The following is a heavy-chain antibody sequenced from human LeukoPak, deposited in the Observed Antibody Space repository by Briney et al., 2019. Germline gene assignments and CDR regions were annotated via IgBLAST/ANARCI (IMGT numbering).Heavy chain of an antibody. CDR1: GFTFSSYA. Sequence: PGGSLRLSCAASGFTFSSYAMSWVRQAPGKGLEWVSAISGSGGSTYYADSVKGRFTISRDNSKNTLYLQMSSLRAEDTAVYYCAKDRGKYCSSTSCYADRFDYWGQGTLVTVSS. V-gene: IGHV3-23*01. J-gene: IGHJ4*02. D-gene: IGHD2-2*01. CDR3: AKDRGKYCSSTSCYADRFDY. CDR2: ISGSGGST.